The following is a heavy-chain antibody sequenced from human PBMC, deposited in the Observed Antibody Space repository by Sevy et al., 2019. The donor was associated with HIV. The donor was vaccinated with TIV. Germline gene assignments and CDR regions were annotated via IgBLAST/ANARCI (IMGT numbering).Heavy chain of an antibody. D-gene: IGHD6-6*01. J-gene: IGHJ4*01. CDR2: ISGTGLST. CDR3: VKDLVSMASRQGYFDY. CDR1: GFTFSNYA. V-gene: IGHV3-23*01. Sequence: GGSLRLSCAASGFTFSNYAMNWVRQAPGKGLEWVSTISGTGLSTYYADSVKGRFTISRDNSKNTLYLQMNTLRAEDTAFYFCVKDLVSMASRQGYFDYWGHGTLVTVSS.